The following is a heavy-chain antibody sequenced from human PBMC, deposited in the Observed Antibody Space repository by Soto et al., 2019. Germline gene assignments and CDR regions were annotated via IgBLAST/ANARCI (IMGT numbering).Heavy chain of an antibody. D-gene: IGHD5-12*01. CDR2: IYYSGST. CDR3: ARRSGGYVGCFDP. J-gene: IGHJ5*02. Sequence: PSETLSLTCSVSGGSMSSSSNYWGWIRQPPGKGLEWIATIYYSGSTYYNSSLKSRVTISVDTSKNRFSLKLSFVTAADTAVYYCARRSGGYVGCFDPWGQGTLVTVSS. CDR1: GGSMSSSSNY. V-gene: IGHV4-39*01.